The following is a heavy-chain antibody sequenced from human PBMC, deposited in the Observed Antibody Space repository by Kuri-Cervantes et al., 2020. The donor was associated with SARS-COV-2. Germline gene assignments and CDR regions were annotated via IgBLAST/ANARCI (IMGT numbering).Heavy chain of an antibody. CDR1: GYTFSSYA. CDR2: ISAYNGNT. V-gene: IGHV1-18*01. CDR3: ARVYSSGSYYYYGMDV. J-gene: IGHJ6*02. D-gene: IGHD6-19*01. Sequence: ASVKVSCKASGYTFSSYAMNWVRQAPGQGLEWMGWISAYNGNTNYAQKLQGRVTMTTDTSTSTAYMELRSLRSDDTAVYYCARVYSSGSYYYYGMDVWGQGTTVTVSS.